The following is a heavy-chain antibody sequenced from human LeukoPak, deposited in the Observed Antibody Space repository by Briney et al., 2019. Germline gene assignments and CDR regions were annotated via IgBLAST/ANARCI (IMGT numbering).Heavy chain of an antibody. Sequence: SGPTLVKPTQTLTLTCTVSGFSLSRNTVGVGWIRQPPGRALEWLASIYWNDNKRYRPSLRDRVTITKDTSKNQVVLTMTNMDPVDTATYYCAHRGVVREKYFLHWGQGTLVTVS. CDR3: AHRGVVREKYFLH. CDR2: IYWNDNK. CDR1: GFSLSRNTVG. J-gene: IGHJ1*01. V-gene: IGHV2-5*01. D-gene: IGHD3-10*01.